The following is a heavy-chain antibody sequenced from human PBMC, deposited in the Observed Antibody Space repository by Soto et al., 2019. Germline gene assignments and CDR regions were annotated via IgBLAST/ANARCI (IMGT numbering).Heavy chain of an antibody. CDR1: GFTFSDYA. CDR3: AKGGRQWLVTSDFNY. CDR2: VSHDGRNT. Sequence: VQLVESGGGVVQPGRSLRLSCAASGFTFSDYAMHWVRQAPGKGLEWVAVVSHDGRNTHYADSVKGRFTISRDSSKNTVSLEMSSLRSEDTAVYYCAKGGRQWLVTSDFNYWGQGALVTVSS. D-gene: IGHD6-19*01. J-gene: IGHJ4*02. V-gene: IGHV3-30*18.